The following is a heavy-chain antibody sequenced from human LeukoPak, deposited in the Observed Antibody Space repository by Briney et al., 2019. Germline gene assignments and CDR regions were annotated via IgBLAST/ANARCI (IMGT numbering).Heavy chain of an antibody. Sequence: AASVKVSCKTSGYTFTGYYMHWVRQAPGQGLEWMGWINPNSGGTNYAQKFQGRVTMTRDTSISTAYMELSRLRSDDTAVYYCARDHERGWWELPDWFDPRGQGTLVTVSS. D-gene: IGHD1-26*01. J-gene: IGHJ5*02. CDR1: GYTFTGYY. V-gene: IGHV1-2*02. CDR2: INPNSGGT. CDR3: ARDHERGWWELPDWFDP.